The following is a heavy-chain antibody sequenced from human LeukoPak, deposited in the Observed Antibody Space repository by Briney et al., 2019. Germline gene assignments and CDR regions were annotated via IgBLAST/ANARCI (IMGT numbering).Heavy chain of an antibody. Sequence: GGSLRLSCAASGFTFSDYVMSWVRQAPGKGLEWVSAIRGSGGTTYFADSVKGRFTISRDNSKNTLYLQMNSLRAEDTAVYYCAKDQGSGPSPHWFDPWGQGTLVTVSS. CDR2: IRGSGGTT. V-gene: IGHV3-23*01. CDR1: GFTFSDYV. J-gene: IGHJ5*02. D-gene: IGHD6-19*01. CDR3: AKDQGSGPSPHWFDP.